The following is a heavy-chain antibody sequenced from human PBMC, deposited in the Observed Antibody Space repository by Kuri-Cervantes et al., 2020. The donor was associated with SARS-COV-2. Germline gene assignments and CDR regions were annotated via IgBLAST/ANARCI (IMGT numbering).Heavy chain of an antibody. Sequence: KGSCKGSGYTFTNYWIGWVRQMPGKGLEWMGIIYPGDSDTRYSPSFQGQVTISADKTINTAFLQWSSLKASDTAIYYCARRAYGEEVDYYYMDVWGKGTTVTVSS. CDR1: GYTFTNYW. J-gene: IGHJ6*03. V-gene: IGHV5-51*01. D-gene: IGHD4-17*01. CDR3: ARRAYGEEVDYYYMDV. CDR2: IYPGDSDT.